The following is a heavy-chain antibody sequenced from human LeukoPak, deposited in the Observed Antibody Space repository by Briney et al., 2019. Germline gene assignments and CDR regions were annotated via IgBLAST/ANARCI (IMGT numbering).Heavy chain of an antibody. CDR3: ARAGPAAGAFDY. J-gene: IGHJ4*02. CDR2: IYYSGST. V-gene: IGHV4-59*01. CDR1: GVSLSGYY. D-gene: IGHD6-13*01. Sequence: PSETLSLTCAVYGVSLSGYYWSWIRQPPEKGLVWIGYIYYSGSTNYNPSLKSRVTISVDTSKNQFSLKLSSVTAADTAVYYCARAGPAAGAFDYWGQGTLVTVSS.